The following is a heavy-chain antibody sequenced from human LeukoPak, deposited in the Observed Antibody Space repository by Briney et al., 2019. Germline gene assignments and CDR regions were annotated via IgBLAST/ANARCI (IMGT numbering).Heavy chain of an antibody. D-gene: IGHD3-10*01. CDR1: GFTFNTYG. Sequence: GGSLRLSCAASGFTFNTYGMSWVRQAPRKGLEWVSGISGSGGATYYADSVKGRFTISRDDPHNTLYLQMNSLRAEDTAVYFCARGGVDYYGSGTYYLMYYFDYWGQGALVTVSS. CDR3: ARGGVDYYGSGTYYLMYYFDY. J-gene: IGHJ4*02. CDR2: ISGSGGAT. V-gene: IGHV3-23*01.